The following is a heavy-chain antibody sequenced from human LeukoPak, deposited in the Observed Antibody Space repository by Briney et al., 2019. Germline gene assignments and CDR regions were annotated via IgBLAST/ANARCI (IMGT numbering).Heavy chain of an antibody. CDR1: GFTFSSSG. CDR2: ISASGGST. Sequence: GGSLRLSCAASGFTFSSSGMSWVRQAPGEGLEWVSSISASGGSTYYADSVKGRFTISRDNAQNTLYLQMHSLRAEDTALYYCAKRAPYYFDFWGQGTLVTVSS. V-gene: IGHV3-23*01. J-gene: IGHJ4*02. CDR3: AKRAPYYFDF.